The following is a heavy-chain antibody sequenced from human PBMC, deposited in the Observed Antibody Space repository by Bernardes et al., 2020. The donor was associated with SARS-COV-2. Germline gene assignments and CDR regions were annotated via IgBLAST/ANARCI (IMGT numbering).Heavy chain of an antibody. CDR1: GFNFRSSA. CDR3: ARILRDNGFGSGYYDL. V-gene: IGHV3-21*01. J-gene: IGHJ2*01. CDR2: LTASTHYI. D-gene: IGHD4-17*01. Sequence: SLLHSRAASGFNFRSSAMNWVRQAPGTGLQWVSSLTASTHYIQYTDSVEGRFTVSRDNAKNSLYLEMTSLRVEDTAIYYCARILRDNGFGSGYYDLWGRGTLVIVSS.